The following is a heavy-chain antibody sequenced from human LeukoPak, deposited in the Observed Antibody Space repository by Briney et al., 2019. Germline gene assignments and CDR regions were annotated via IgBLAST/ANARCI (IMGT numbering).Heavy chain of an antibody. J-gene: IGHJ5*02. CDR3: AREPAGYSGYDGDNWFDP. CDR2: ISGSGGST. D-gene: IGHD5-12*01. Sequence: GGSLRLSCAASGFTFSSYAMSWVRQAPGKGLEWVSAISGSGGSTYYADSVKGRFTISRDNAMNSLYLQMNSLRAEDTAVYYCAREPAGYSGYDGDNWFDPWGQGTLVTVSS. CDR1: GFTFSSYA. V-gene: IGHV3-23*01.